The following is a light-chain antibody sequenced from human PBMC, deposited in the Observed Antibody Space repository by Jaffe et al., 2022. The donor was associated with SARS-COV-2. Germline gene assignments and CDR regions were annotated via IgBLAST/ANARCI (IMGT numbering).Light chain of an antibody. CDR1: QSLSSTF. CDR3: QQYGRSPPWT. Sequence: EFVLTQSPGTLSLSPGERATLSCRASQSLSSTFLAWYQQKPGQAPRLLIYGASSRATGIPDRFSGSGSGTDFTLTISRLEPEDFAVYYCQQYGRSPPWTFGQGTKVEIK. V-gene: IGKV3-20*01. J-gene: IGKJ1*01. CDR2: GAS.